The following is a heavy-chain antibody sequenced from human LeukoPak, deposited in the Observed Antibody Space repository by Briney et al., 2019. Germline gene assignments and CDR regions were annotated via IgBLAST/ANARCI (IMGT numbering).Heavy chain of an antibody. CDR1: GFTFSSYS. J-gene: IGHJ4*02. CDR2: ISSSSSYI. V-gene: IGHV3-21*01. Sequence: GGSLRLSCAASGFTFSSYSMNWVRQAPGKGLEWVSSISSSSSYIYYADSVKGRFTISRDNAKNSLYLQMNSLRAEDTAVYYCARELTEDEPGYYYDSSGFPLGYWGQGTLVTVSS. CDR3: ARELTEDEPGYYYDSSGFPLGY. D-gene: IGHD3-22*01.